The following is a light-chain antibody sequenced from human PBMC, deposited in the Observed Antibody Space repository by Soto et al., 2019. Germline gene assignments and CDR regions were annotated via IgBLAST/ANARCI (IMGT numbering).Light chain of an antibody. CDR1: QSITDW. Sequence: DIQMTQSPSTLPASVGDRVTITCRASQSITDWLAWYQQKPGKAPKFLIYKASNLESGVPSRFSGSGSGTAFTLTISSVQPDDFATYYCQYYDNYSWTFGQGTKVEIK. V-gene: IGKV1-5*03. CDR3: QYYDNYSWT. CDR2: KAS. J-gene: IGKJ1*01.